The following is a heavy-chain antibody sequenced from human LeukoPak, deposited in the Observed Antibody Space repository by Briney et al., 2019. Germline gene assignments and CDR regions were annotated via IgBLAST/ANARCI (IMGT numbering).Heavy chain of an antibody. J-gene: IGHJ4*02. V-gene: IGHV1-18*01. D-gene: IGHD5-18*01. CDR3: ARNRIQLWLCDY. CDR2: ISAYNGNT. Sequence: ASVNVSCKASGYTFTSYGISWVRQAPGQGLEWMGWISAYNGNTNYAQKLQGRVTMTTDTSTSTAYMELRSLRSDDTAVYYCARNRIQLWLCDYWGQGTLVTVSS. CDR1: GYTFTSYG.